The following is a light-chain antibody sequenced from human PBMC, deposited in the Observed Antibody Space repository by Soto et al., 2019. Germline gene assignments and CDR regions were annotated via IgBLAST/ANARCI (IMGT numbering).Light chain of an antibody. CDR2: AAS. CDR1: QGIASY. J-gene: IGKJ1*01. CDR3: QQLNDYPRT. V-gene: IGKV1-9*01. Sequence: DIQLTQSPSFLSASVGDRVTITCRASQGIASYLAWYQQKPGTAPKLLIFAASTLQGGVPSRFSGSGSGTEFTLTISSLQPEDFATYYCQQLNDYPRTFGQGTKVDIK.